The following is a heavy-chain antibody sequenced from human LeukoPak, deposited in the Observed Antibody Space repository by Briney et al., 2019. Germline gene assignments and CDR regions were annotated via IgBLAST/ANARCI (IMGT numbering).Heavy chain of an antibody. V-gene: IGHV5-51*01. J-gene: IGHJ6*02. CDR3: ERQGTSGTVTSTNYYNGMDV. D-gene: IGHD1-1*01. Sequence: GESLKISCKGSGYSFTSYWTGWVRQMPGKGLEWMGIIYPGDSDTRYSPSFQGQVTISADKSISTAYLQWSSLKASDTAMYYCERQGTSGTVTSTNYYNGMDVWGQGTTVTVSS. CDR1: GYSFTSYW. CDR2: IYPGDSDT.